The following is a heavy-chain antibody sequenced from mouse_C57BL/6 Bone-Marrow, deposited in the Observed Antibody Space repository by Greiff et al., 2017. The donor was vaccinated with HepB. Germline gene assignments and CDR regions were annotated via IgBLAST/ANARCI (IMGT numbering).Heavy chain of an antibody. V-gene: IGHV1-69*01. D-gene: IGHD1-1*01. CDR2: IDPSDSYT. CDR1: GYTFTSYW. Sequence: QVHVKQPGAELVMPGASVKLSCKASGYTFTSYWIHWVKQRPGQGLEWIGEIDPSDSYTNYNQKFKGKSTLTVDKSSSTAYMQLSSLTSEDSAVYYCAREDTTVVADFDYWGQGTTLTVSS. CDR3: AREDTTVVADFDY. J-gene: IGHJ2*01.